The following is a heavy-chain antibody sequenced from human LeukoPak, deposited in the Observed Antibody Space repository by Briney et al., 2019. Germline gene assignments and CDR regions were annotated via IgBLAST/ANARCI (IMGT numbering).Heavy chain of an antibody. CDR1: GFTFSSVR. CDR2: ISSNSSYI. CDR3: TRGARSVGSKSVSDY. J-gene: IGHJ4*02. D-gene: IGHD1-26*01. Sequence: GGSLRLSCAASGFTFSSVRMHWVRQAPGKGLEWVSTISSNSSYIYYGDSMKGRFTISRDNAKNSLYLEMNSLRPEDTAIYYCTRGARSVGSKSVSDYWGQGTLVTVSS. V-gene: IGHV3-21*01.